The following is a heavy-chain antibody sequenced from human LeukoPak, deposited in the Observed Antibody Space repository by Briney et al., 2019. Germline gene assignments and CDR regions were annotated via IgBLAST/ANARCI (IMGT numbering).Heavy chain of an antibody. CDR2: ISGSGGST. CDR1: GFTFSSYA. J-gene: IGHJ4*02. V-gene: IGHV3-23*01. D-gene: IGHD2-2*01. CDR3: AKDRLGYCSSTSCPVDY. Sequence: GGSLRLSCAASGFTFSSYAMSWVRQAPGKGPEWVSAISGSGGSTYYADSVKGRFTISRDNSKNTLYLQMNSLRAEDTAVYYCAKDRLGYCSSTSCPVDYWGQGTLVTVSS.